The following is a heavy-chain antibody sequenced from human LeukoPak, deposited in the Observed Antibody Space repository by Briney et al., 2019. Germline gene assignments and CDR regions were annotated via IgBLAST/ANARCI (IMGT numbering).Heavy chain of an antibody. Sequence: ASVNVSCKASGYTFTGYYMHWVRPPPGQGLEWMGWINPNSGGTNYAQKFQGRVTMTRDTSISTAYMELSRLRSDDTAVYYCARDDPPGSGWYGGSGYWGQGTLVTVSS. CDR3: ARDDPPGSGWYGGSGY. V-gene: IGHV1-2*02. J-gene: IGHJ4*02. D-gene: IGHD6-19*01. CDR1: GYTFTGYY. CDR2: INPNSGGT.